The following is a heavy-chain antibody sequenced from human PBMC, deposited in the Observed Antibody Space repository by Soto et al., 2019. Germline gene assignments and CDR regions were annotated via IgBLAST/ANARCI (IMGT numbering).Heavy chain of an antibody. V-gene: IGHV1-18*01. CDR1: GYAFSGYR. J-gene: IGHJ5*01. CDR2: ISGYNGNT. D-gene: IGHD2-8*01. Sequence: QVQLVQSGAEMKQPGASVKVSCKTSGYAFSGYRLSWVRQGPGQGLEWMGWISGYNGNTDYAQKFQGRVTVTTDTSTSTADMELRSLRSDDTAVYYCARDLGPPNWFDSWGQGTLVTVSS. CDR3: ARDLGPPNWFDS.